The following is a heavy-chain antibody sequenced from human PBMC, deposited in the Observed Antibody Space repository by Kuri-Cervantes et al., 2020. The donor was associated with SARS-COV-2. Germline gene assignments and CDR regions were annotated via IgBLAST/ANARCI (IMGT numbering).Heavy chain of an antibody. J-gene: IGHJ3*02. CDR1: GFTFGDYA. CDR3: ARDKLHSLDAFDI. D-gene: IGHD4-11*01. V-gene: IGHV3-30*04. CDR2: ISYDGSNK. Sequence: GESLKISCTASGFTFGDYAMSWVRQAPGKGLEWVALISYDGSNKFYADSVKGRFTISRDNAKNSLYLQMNSLRAEDTAVYYCARDKLHSLDAFDIWGQGTTVTVSS.